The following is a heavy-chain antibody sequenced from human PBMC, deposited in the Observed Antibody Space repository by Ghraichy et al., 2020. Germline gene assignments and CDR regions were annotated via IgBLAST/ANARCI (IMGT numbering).Heavy chain of an antibody. CDR2: IYYSGST. CDR1: GGSISSYY. V-gene: IGHV4-59*01. CDR3: ARGIAARPIDY. D-gene: IGHD6-6*01. J-gene: IGHJ4*02. Sequence: SQTLSLTCTVSGGSISSYYWSWIRQPPGKGLEWIGYIYYSGSTNYNPSLKSRVTISVDTSKNQFSLKLSSVTAADTAVYYCARGIAARPIDYWGQGTLVTVSS.